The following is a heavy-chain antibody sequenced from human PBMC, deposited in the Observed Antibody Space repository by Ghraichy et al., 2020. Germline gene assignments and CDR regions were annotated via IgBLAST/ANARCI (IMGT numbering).Heavy chain of an antibody. CDR1: GYSFTSYW. CDR3: ARQSVAGRIRETYYYYGMDV. Sequence: GESLNISCKGSGYSFTSYWIGWVRQMPGKGLEWMGIIYPGDSDTRYSPSFQGQVTISADKSISTAYLQWSSLKASDTAMYYCARQSVAGRIRETYYYYGMDVWGQGTTVTVSS. CDR2: IYPGDSDT. J-gene: IGHJ6*02. D-gene: IGHD6-19*01. V-gene: IGHV5-51*01.